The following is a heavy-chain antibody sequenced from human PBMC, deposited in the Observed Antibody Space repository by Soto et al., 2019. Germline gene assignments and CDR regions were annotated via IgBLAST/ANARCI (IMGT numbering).Heavy chain of an antibody. Sequence: EVQLVESGGALVHPGGSLRLSCAVSGFPFRSYEMNWVRQAPGKGPEWVSYITSSSDAIYYAASVKGRFTVSRDNAKNSPYMQSISLRAEGTAVYYCAIFDFGDYLLSDGVDVWGQGTTVTVSS. CDR1: GFPFRSYE. V-gene: IGHV3-48*03. CDR3: AIFDFGDYLLSDGVDV. D-gene: IGHD4-17*01. J-gene: IGHJ6*02. CDR2: ITSSSDAI.